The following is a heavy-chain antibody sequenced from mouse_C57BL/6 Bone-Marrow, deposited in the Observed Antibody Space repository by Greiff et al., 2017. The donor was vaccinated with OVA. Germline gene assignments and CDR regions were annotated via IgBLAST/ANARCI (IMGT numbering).Heavy chain of an antibody. CDR1: GYTFTSYG. CDR2: IYPRSGNT. J-gene: IGHJ3*01. V-gene: IGHV1-81*01. CDR3: ARPYYGTWFAY. Sequence: QVQLQQSGAELARPGASVKLSCKASGYTFTSYGISWVKQRTGQGLEWIGEIYPRSGNTYYNEKFKGKATLTADKSSSTAYMELRSLTSEDSAVYFCARPYYGTWFAYWGQGTLVTVSA. D-gene: IGHD2-10*01.